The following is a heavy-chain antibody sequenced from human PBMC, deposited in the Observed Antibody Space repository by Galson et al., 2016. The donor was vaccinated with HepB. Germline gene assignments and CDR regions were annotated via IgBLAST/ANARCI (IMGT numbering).Heavy chain of an antibody. Sequence: SLRLSCAATGFTFNTYVMHWVRQAPGKGLEWVAVISYHGSNTFYADSVKGRFTISRDNSKNTLYLQMNTLKVEDTAVYYCARERYRYDIVGALYVWGQGERPDVKPKSTLDLQKISVRGEDAAGYCCARELNRDDIVGAFDVGGQGPMVSVSS. J-gene: IGHJ3*01. CDR1: GFTFNTYV. CDR3: ARERYRYDIVGALYVWGQGERPDVKPKSTLDLQKISVRGEDAAGYCCARELNRDDIVGAFDV. D-gene: IGHD5-12*01. CDR2: ISYHGSNT. V-gene: IGHV3-30*03.